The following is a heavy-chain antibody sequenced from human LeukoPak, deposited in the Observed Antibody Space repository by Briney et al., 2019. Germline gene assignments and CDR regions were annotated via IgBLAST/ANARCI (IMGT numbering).Heavy chain of an antibody. CDR1: GFNFANHA. CDR2: IGGGGDIT. V-gene: IGHV3-23*01. CDR3: VREDTPATANY. Sequence: GGSLRLSCAASGFNFANHAMSWVRQTAGKGLEWVSAIGGGGDITYYADSVKGRFTISRDNSKDTLFLQMHSLRPGDTAVYYCVREDTPATANYWGQGTLVTVSS. J-gene: IGHJ4*02. D-gene: IGHD2-21*02.